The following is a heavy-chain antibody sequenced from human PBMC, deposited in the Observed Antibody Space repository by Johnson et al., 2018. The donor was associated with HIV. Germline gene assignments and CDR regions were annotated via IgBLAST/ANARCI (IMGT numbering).Heavy chain of an antibody. CDR3: TRRSPYDAFDI. V-gene: IGHV3-30*04. J-gene: IGHJ3*02. CDR1: GFTFSSYA. Sequence: QVQLVESGGGVVQPGRSLRLSCAASGFTFSSYAMHWVRQAPGKGLEWVAVISYDGSNKYYEDSVKGRFTISRDNSKNTLYLQMNSLRAEDTAVYYCTRRSPYDAFDIWGQGTMVTVSS. CDR2: ISYDGSNK.